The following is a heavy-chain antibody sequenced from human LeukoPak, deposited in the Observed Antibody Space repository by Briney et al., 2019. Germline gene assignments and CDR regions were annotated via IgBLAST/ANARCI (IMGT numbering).Heavy chain of an antibody. CDR3: AKDGADYDSDYFDY. CDR2: ISGGGGTT. J-gene: IGHJ4*02. Sequence: PGESLRLSCAASGFTFISYAMSWVRQAPGKGLEWVSRISGGGGTTYYAASVKGRFTISRDNSKNTLYLQINSLRAEDTAVYYCAKDGADYDSDYFDYWGQGTLVTVSS. V-gene: IGHV3-23*01. D-gene: IGHD3-3*01. CDR1: GFTFISYA.